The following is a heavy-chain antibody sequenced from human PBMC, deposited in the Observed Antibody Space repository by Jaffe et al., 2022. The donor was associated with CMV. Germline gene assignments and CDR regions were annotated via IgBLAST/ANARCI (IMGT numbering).Heavy chain of an antibody. CDR2: IGSDGLTT. J-gene: IGHJ4*02. V-gene: IGHV3-23*01. CDR1: GFTFSSYA. D-gene: IGHD2-2*01. CDR3: ARFSCSSASCYRSFDS. Sequence: EVQLLESGGGLVQPGGSLRLSCAASGFTFSSYAMSWVRQVPGKGLEWVSAIGSDGLTTSYADSVKGRFTISRDNSQNTLYLQLNSLRAGDTAIYYCARFSCSSASCYRSFDSWGQGTLVTVSS.